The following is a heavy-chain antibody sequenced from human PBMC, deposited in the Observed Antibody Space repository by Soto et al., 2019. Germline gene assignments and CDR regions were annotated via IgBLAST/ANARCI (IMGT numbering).Heavy chain of an antibody. CDR3: ARGVAGSGFDL. J-gene: IGHJ4*02. CDR2: TYYRSNWRH. V-gene: IGHV6-1*01. CDR1: GDSVSSNTAA. Sequence: PSQTLSLTCAISGDSVSSNTAAWNWIRSSPSRGLDWLGRTYYRSNWRHDYAVSVKSRITVNPDTSKNHFSLQLNSVTPDDTAVYYCARGVAGSGFDLWGQGTLVTGSS. D-gene: IGHD6-19*01.